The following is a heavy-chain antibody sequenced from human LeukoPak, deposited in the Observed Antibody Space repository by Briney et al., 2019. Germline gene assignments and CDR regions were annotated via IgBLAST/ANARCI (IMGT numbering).Heavy chain of an antibody. CDR1: GFTFNNYA. CDR3: AKGSRDSRPYYFDF. V-gene: IGHV3-23*01. J-gene: IGHJ4*02. D-gene: IGHD3-10*01. CDR2: ITGSGGDT. Sequence: GGSLRLSCAASGFTFNNYAMSWVRLAPGKVLEWVSAITGSGGDTYHADSVRGRVTISRDNPKNTLYLQMNSLRAEDTGVYYCAKGSRDSRPYYFDFWGQGTLVTVSS.